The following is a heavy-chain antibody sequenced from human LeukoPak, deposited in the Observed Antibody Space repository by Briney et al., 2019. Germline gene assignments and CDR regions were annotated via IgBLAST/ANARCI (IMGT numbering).Heavy chain of an antibody. Sequence: GGSLRLSCAASGFTFSSYAMSWVRQAPGKGLEWVSAISGSGGSTYYADSVKGRFTISRDNSKNTLYLQMNSLRAEDTAVYYCAKADESMIVVVPFDGAFDIWGQGTMVTVSS. CDR1: GFTFSSYA. J-gene: IGHJ3*02. V-gene: IGHV3-23*01. CDR2: ISGSGGST. D-gene: IGHD3-22*01. CDR3: AKADESMIVVVPFDGAFDI.